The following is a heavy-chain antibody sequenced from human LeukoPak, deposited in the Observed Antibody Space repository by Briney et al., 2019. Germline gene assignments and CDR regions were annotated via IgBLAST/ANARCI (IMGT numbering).Heavy chain of an antibody. J-gene: IGHJ2*01. D-gene: IGHD3-3*01. CDR2: IYYSGST. CDR3: ARTLRFLEYFDL. V-gene: IGHV4-59*01. CDR1: GDSISSYY. Sequence: SETLSLTCTVSGDSISSYYWSWIRQPPGKGLEWIGYIYYSGSTNYNPSLKSRVTISVDTSKNQFSLKLSSVTAADTAVYYCARTLRFLEYFDLWGRGTLVTVSS.